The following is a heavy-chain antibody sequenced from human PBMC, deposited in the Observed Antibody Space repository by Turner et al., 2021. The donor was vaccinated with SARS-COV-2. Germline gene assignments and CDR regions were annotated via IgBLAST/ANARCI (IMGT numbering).Heavy chain of an antibody. D-gene: IGHD5-18*01. V-gene: IGHV3-30*04. CDR1: GVTFSSNS. CDR3: ARESGYKGYFDY. CDR2: MSPDVTVT. J-gene: IGHJ4*02. Sequence: QSKLVESGGGVVQPGRSLRLSCAASGVTFSSNSMHWVCQAPGKWLEWVAVMSPDVTVTYYADSLKGRFTISRDNSKNTLYLQMNSLRTEDTAMYYCARESGYKGYFDYWGQGTLVTVSS.